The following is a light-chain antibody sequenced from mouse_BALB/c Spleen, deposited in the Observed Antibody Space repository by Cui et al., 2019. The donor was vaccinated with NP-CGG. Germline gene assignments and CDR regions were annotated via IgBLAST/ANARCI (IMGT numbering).Light chain of an antibody. CDR2: CTY. CDR1: TGAVTTSNY. J-gene: IGLJ1*01. V-gene: IGLV1*01. CDR3: ALWYSNHWV. Sequence: QAVVTQESAPTTSPGETVTLTCRSSTGAVTTSNYANWVQEKPDHLFTGLIGCTYNRAPGVPARFSGSLIGDKAALTITGAQTEDEAIYFCALWYSNHWVFGRGTKLTVL.